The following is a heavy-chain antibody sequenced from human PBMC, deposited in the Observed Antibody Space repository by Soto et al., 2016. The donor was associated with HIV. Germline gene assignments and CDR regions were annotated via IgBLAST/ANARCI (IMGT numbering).Heavy chain of an antibody. D-gene: IGHD3-10*01. J-gene: IGHJ5*02. CDR2: ISAYNGNT. Sequence: QVQLVQSGTEVKKPGASVKVSCKASGYIFTNYGISWVRQAPGQGLEWMGWISAYNGNTNYAQKFQGRVTMTTDTSTSTAYMELRSLRSDDTAVYYCARVSVTCFGDYANDWSDPVGRGNPWSTVSS. CDR1: GYIFTNYG. CDR3: ARVSVTCFGDYANDWSDP. V-gene: IGHV1-18*01.